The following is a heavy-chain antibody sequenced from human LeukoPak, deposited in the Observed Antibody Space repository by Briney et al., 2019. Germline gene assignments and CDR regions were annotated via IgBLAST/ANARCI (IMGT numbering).Heavy chain of an antibody. J-gene: IGHJ4*02. V-gene: IGHV1-2*06. Sequence: ASVKVSCKASGYTFTGYYMHWMRQAPGQGLEWMGRINPNSGGTNYAQKFQGRVTMTRDTSTSTAYMELSSLRSEDTAVYYCARSSFSGSYDSSGYYVFDYWGQGTLVTVSS. CDR2: INPNSGGT. CDR3: ARSSFSGSYDSSGYYVFDY. CDR1: GYTFTGYY. D-gene: IGHD3-22*01.